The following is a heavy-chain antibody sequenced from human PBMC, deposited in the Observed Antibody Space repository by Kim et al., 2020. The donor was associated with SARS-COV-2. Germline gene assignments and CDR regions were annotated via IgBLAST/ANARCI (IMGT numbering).Heavy chain of an antibody. CDR2: VHHNGNT. V-gene: IGHV4-59*01. D-gene: IGHD3-22*01. Sequence: SETLSLTCTVSSDSISDYYWSWIRQPPGKGLEWIGYVHHNGNTNYSPSLKSRVTIAVHTSKTQFFLMLTSVTAADTAVYYCARTRADSSGFVDYWCQG. CDR1: SDSISDYY. CDR3: ARTRADSSGFVDY. J-gene: IGHJ4*02.